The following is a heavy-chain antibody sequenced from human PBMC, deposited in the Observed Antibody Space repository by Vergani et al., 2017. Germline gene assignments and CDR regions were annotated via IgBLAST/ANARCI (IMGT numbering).Heavy chain of an antibody. CDR2: IYHSGST. V-gene: IGHV4-38-2*02. Sequence: QVQLQESGPGLVKPSETLSLTCTVSGYSISSGYYWGWIRQPPGKGLEWIGSIYHSGSTYYNPSLKSRVTISVDTSKNPFSLKLSSVTAADTAVYYCARDGIAVAGTSYWGQGTLVTVSS. CDR3: ARDGIAVAGTSY. CDR1: GYSISSGYY. J-gene: IGHJ4*02. D-gene: IGHD6-19*01.